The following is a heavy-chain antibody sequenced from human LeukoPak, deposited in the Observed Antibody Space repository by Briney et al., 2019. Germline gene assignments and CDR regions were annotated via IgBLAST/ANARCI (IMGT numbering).Heavy chain of an antibody. V-gene: IGHV3-30*04. D-gene: IGHD6-13*01. CDR1: GFTFSSYA. CDR3: ARAIGRYSSSWYGY. J-gene: IGHJ4*02. CDR2: ISYDGSNK. Sequence: GGSLRLSCAASGFTFSSYAMHWVRQAPGKGLEWVAVISYDGSNKYYADSVKGRFTISRDNSKNTLYLQMNSLRAEDTAVYYCARAIGRYSSSWYGYWGQGTLVTVSP.